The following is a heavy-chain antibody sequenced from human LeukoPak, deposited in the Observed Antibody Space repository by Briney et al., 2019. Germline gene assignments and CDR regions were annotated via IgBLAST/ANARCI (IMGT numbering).Heavy chain of an antibody. J-gene: IGHJ6*02. Sequence: SETLSLTCTVSGGSISSGGYYWSWIRQHPGKGLEWIGYIYYSGSTNHNPSLKSRVTISVDTSKNQFSLKLSSVTAADTAVYYCARGGVSAAAGTGVPHYYYGMDVWGQGTTVTVSS. CDR3: ARGGVSAAAGTGVPHYYYGMDV. CDR2: IYYSGST. D-gene: IGHD6-13*01. CDR1: GGSISSGGYY. V-gene: IGHV4-31*03.